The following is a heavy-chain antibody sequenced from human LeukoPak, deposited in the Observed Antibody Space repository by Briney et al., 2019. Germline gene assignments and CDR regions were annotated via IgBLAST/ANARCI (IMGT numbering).Heavy chain of an antibody. J-gene: IGHJ4*02. CDR1: DYSISSGYC. D-gene: IGHD2-2*01. Sequence: SETLSHTCSVSDYSISSGYCWGWIRQPPGKGLEWIGSIYHSGSTYYNPSLKSRVTISVDTSKNHFSLKLTSVTAADTAVYYCARGRYCDGTSCYLDFWGQGTLVTVSS. V-gene: IGHV4-38-2*02. CDR2: IYHSGST. CDR3: ARGRYCDGTSCYLDF.